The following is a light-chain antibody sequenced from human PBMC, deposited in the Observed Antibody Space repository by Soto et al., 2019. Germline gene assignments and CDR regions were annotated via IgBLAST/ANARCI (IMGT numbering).Light chain of an antibody. J-gene: IGKJ4*01. CDR2: SAS. Sequence: IQVTQSPSSVSASVGDRVTITCRASQPISSWLAWYQQKPGQPPNLLLYSASTLRSGVPSRFSGSESCTRFTLTITNLQPEDFATYYCQQASSFPLTFGGGTKVEVK. CDR3: QQASSFPLT. V-gene: IGKV1-12*01. CDR1: QPISSW.